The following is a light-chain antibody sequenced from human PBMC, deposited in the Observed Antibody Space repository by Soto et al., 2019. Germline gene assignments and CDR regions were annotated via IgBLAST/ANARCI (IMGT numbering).Light chain of an antibody. J-gene: IGKJ1*01. CDR3: QQYGSSRWT. V-gene: IGKV3-20*01. Sequence: EIVLTQSPGTLSLSPGERATLSCRASQSVSSSYLAWYQQNRGQAPRLLIYGASSRAPGIPDRFGGSGSGTDFTLTISRLAPEDFAVDYCQQYGSSRWTFGQGTKVEIK. CDR1: QSVSSSY. CDR2: GAS.